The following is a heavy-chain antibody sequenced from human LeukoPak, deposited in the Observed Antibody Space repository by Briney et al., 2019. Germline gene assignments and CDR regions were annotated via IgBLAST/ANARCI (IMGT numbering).Heavy chain of an antibody. J-gene: IGHJ6*02. D-gene: IGHD3-16*01. Sequence: GRSLRLSCAASGFTFSSYATHWVRQAPGKGLEWVAVISYDGSNKYYADSVKGRFTISRDNAKNSLYLQMNSLRAEDTATYYCARDREEKARIGGMDVWGQGTTVIVSS. CDR3: ARDREEKARIGGMDV. CDR1: GFTFSSYA. CDR2: ISYDGSNK. V-gene: IGHV3-30-3*01.